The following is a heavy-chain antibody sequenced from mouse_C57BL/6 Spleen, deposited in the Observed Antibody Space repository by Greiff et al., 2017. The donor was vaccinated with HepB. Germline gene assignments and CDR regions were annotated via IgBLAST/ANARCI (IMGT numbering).Heavy chain of an antibody. CDR3: VRSYDGDY. D-gene: IGHD2-3*01. J-gene: IGHJ2*01. Sequence: VKDRFTISRDDSESMLYLQMNNLKTEDTAMYYCVRSYDGDYWGQGTTLTVSS. V-gene: IGHV10-1*01.